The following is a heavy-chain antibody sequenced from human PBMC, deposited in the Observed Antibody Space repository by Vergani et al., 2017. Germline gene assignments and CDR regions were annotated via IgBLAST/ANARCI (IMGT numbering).Heavy chain of an antibody. D-gene: IGHD3-3*01. CDR3: ARRSEEYDFWSGSAGYYYCMDV. CDR2: IYYSGST. V-gene: IGHV4-59*01. CDR1: GGSISSYY. Sequence: QVQLQESGPGLVKPSETLSLTCTVSGGSISSYYWSWIRQPPGKGLEWIGYIYYSGSTNYNPSLKSRVTISVDTSKNQFSLKLSSVTAADTAVYYWARRSEEYDFWSGSAGYYYCMDVWGKGTTVTVSS. J-gene: IGHJ6*03.